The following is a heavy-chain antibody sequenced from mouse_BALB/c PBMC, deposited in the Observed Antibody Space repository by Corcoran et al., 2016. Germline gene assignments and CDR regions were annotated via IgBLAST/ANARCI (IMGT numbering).Heavy chain of an antibody. CDR3: SSSDYGYNDLDY. CDR2: INPYNDGT. J-gene: IGHJ2*01. Sequence: EVQLQQSGPELAKPGASVKLSCKASGYTFTSYVMHWVKQKTGQGLEWIGYINPYNDGTKYNEKFKGKATLTSDKSSSTAYMELSSLTSEYSAGYYCSSSDYGYNDLDYLGQGTTLTVSS. D-gene: IGHD1-2*01. V-gene: IGHV1S136*01. CDR1: GYTFTSYV.